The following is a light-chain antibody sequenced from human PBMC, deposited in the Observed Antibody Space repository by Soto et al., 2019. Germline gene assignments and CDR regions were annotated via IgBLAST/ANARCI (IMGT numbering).Light chain of an antibody. CDR2: AAS. CDR1: QSVRSNY. CDR3: QQYGSSPQTT. J-gene: IGKJ4*01. Sequence: EIVLTQSPGTLSLSPGERATLSCRASQSVRSNYLAWYQQKPGQAPRLLIYAASDRATGIPGRFSGSGSGTDFTLTISRLEPEDFAVYFCQQYGSSPQTTFGGGTKVEIK. V-gene: IGKV3-20*01.